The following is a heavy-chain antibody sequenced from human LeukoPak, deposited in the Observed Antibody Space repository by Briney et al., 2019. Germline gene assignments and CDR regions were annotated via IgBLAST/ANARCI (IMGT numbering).Heavy chain of an antibody. CDR2: IHSSSSTI. J-gene: IGHJ6*03. CDR3: AKDRGYMGNYYYYYMDV. V-gene: IGHV3-48*01. D-gene: IGHD5-12*01. CDR1: GFTFSTYN. Sequence: GGSLRLSCVASGFTFSTYNMNWVRQAPGKGLEWASYIHSSSSTIYYADSVKGRFTISRDNSKNTLYLQMNSLRAEDTAVYYCAKDRGYMGNYYYYYMDVWGKRTTVTISS.